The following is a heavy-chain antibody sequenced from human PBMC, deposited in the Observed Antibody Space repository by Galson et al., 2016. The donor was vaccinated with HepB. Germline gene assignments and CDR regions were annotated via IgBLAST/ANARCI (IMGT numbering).Heavy chain of an antibody. D-gene: IGHD3-10*01. J-gene: IGHJ4*02. CDR1: GYTFTSYG. CDR3: ARDTSWFGELFWAVPHGLDY. CDR2: ISAYNGNT. V-gene: IGHV1-18*01. Sequence: SVKVSCKASGYTFTSYGISWVRQAPGQGLEWMGWISAYNGNTNYAQKYQGRVTMTTDTSMSTAYMELRSLRSDDTAVYYCARDTSWFGELFWAVPHGLDYWGQGTLVTVSS.